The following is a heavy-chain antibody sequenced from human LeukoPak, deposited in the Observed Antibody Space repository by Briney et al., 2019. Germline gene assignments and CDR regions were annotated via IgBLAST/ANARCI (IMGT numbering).Heavy chain of an antibody. Sequence: SLRLPCAASGLTLSSYAMHGVRQAPGRGLEWGAVISYDGSNKYYADSVKGRFTIPRDNSKNTLYLQMNSLRAEDTAVYYCARDIVVVPAAFDYWGQGTLVTVSS. V-gene: IGHV3-30-3*01. CDR3: ARDIVVVPAAFDY. CDR2: ISYDGSNK. CDR1: GLTLSSYA. D-gene: IGHD2-2*01. J-gene: IGHJ4*02.